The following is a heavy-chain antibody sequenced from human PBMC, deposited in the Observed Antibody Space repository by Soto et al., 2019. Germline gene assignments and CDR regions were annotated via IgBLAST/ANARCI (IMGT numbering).Heavy chain of an antibody. CDR3: ARTIAARDYYYYYMDV. D-gene: IGHD6-6*01. CDR2: IIPILGIA. CDR1: GGTFSSYT. Sequence: QVQLVQSGAEVKKPGSSVKVSCKASGGTFSSYTISWVRQAPGQGLEWMGRIIPILGIANYAQKFQGRVTITADKSTSTAYMELSSLRSEETAVYYGARTIAARDYYYYYMDVWGKGTTVTVSS. J-gene: IGHJ6*03. V-gene: IGHV1-69*02.